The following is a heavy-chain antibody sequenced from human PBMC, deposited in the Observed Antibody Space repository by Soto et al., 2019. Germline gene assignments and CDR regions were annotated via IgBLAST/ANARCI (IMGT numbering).Heavy chain of an antibody. Sequence: PSETLSLTCTVSGGSVSSGSYYWSWIRQPPGKGLEWIGYIYYSGSTNYNPSLKSRVTISVDTSKNQFSLKLSSVTAADTAVYYCARVGDPIYYDGSGFVWFDPWGQGTLVTVSS. CDR1: GGSVSSGSYY. D-gene: IGHD3-22*01. V-gene: IGHV4-61*01. J-gene: IGHJ5*02. CDR3: ARVGDPIYYDGSGFVWFDP. CDR2: IYYSGST.